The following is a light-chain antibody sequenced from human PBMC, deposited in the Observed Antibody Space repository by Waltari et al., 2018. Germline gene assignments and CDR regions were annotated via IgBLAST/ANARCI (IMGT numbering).Light chain of an antibody. CDR2: GAS. CDR3: QHYVRLPAT. Sequence: EIVLTQSPGTLSLSPGERVTLSCMASHSVSRALAGYQQKPGQAPSLLMYGASSRATGISDRFSGSGAGTDFSLTISRLGPKEFAVYYCQHYVRLPATFGQGTKVEIK. V-gene: IGKV3-20*01. CDR1: HSVSRA. J-gene: IGKJ1*01.